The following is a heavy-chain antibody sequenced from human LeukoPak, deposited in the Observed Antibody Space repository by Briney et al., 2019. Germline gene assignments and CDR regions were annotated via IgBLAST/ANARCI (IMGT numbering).Heavy chain of an antibody. CDR3: ARGGYGHGFDI. D-gene: IGHD5-12*01. CDR1: GFKFSDFG. CDR2: ISFDSSNK. V-gene: IGHV3-30*03. J-gene: IGHJ3*02. Sequence: GGSLRLSCAASGFKFSDFGMHWVRQAPGKGLEWLAFISFDSSNKRYANSVRGRVTISRDNYNSSLYLEMNRLTADDTAVYYCARGGYGHGFDIWGRGAMVTVSS.